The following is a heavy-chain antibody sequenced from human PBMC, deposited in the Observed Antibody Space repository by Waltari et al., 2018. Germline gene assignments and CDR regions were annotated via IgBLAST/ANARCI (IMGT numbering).Heavy chain of an antibody. CDR2: ISSSSSYI. V-gene: IGHV3-21*01. CDR1: GFTSSGYS. J-gene: IGHJ4*02. CDR3: ALGELRSPIDY. D-gene: IGHD1-7*01. Sequence: EVQLVESGGGLVKPGGSLRLSCAASGFTSSGYSMNWVRQAPGKGLEWVSYISSSSSYIYYADSVKGRFTISRDNAKNSLYLQMNSLRAEDTAVYCCALGELRSPIDYWGQGTLVTVSS.